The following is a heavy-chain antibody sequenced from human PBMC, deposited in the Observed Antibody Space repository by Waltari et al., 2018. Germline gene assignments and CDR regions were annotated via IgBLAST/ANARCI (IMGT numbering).Heavy chain of an antibody. J-gene: IGHJ4*02. D-gene: IGHD2-21*02. CDR2: VSYDGRNK. CDR1: GFTFTTYT. CDR3: AKSFETTLTD. V-gene: IGHV3-30*01. Sequence: QVQLVESGGGVVQTGMSLRLSCAGSGFTFTTYTLHWVRQAPGKGLEWVALVSYDGRNKYYAGSVKGRFAISRDNSENTLSLQMNSLRPEDTAIYFCAKSFETTLTDWGRGTLVTVSS.